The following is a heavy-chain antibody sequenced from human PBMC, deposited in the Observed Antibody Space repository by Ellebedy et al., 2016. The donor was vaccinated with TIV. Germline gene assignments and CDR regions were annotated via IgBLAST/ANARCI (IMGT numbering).Heavy chain of an antibody. CDR1: GGSISSYY. D-gene: IGHD2-15*01. V-gene: IGHV4-59*01. CDR2: IYYSGST. CDR3: AREGVVHNWFDP. J-gene: IGHJ5*02. Sequence: MPGGSLRLSCTVSGGSISSYYWSWIRQPPGKGLEWIGYIYYSGSTNYNPSLKSRVTISVDTSKNQFSLELGSVTAADTAVYYCAREGVVHNWFDPWGQGTLVTVSS.